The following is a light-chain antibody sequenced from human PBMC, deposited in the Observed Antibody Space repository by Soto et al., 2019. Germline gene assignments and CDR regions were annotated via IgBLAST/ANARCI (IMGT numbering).Light chain of an antibody. CDR2: GTS. V-gene: IGKV3-20*01. CDR1: QSISNNH. J-gene: IGKJ4*01. CDR3: EYYGTSST. Sequence: EIVLTQSPGTLSLSPGERATLSCRASQSISNNHLAWYQQKPGQAPRLLIHGTSNRATGVPDRFSGSGSGTDFTLTFSRLEPEDFAVYYCEYYGTSSTFGGGTKVDIK.